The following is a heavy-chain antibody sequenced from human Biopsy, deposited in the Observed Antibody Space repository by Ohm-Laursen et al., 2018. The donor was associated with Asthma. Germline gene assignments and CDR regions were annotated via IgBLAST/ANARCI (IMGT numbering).Heavy chain of an antibody. J-gene: IGHJ6*02. V-gene: IGHV3-30*03. Sequence: SSLRLSCAAFGFTLTTYAIHWVRQAPGKGLEWVAVISYDGSTKYSADSVKGRFMVSRDISKNILSLQMNSLRPEDTAVYYCARDVVWFREVGGMDVWGQGTTVTVSS. CDR3: ARDVVWFREVGGMDV. D-gene: IGHD3-10*01. CDR1: GFTLTTYA. CDR2: ISYDGSTK.